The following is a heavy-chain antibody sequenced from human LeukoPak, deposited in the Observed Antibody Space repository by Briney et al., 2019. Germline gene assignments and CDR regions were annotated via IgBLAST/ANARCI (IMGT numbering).Heavy chain of an antibody. Sequence: PSETLSLTCTVSGGSISSSSYYWGWIRQPPGKGLEWIGSIYYSGSTYYNPSLKSRVTISVDTSKNQFSLKLSSVTAADTAVYYCARVDVPGYNWNDGEDYFDYWGQGTLVTVSS. J-gene: IGHJ4*02. V-gene: IGHV4-39*07. CDR3: ARVDVPGYNWNDGEDYFDY. D-gene: IGHD1-1*01. CDR1: GGSISSSSYY. CDR2: IYYSGST.